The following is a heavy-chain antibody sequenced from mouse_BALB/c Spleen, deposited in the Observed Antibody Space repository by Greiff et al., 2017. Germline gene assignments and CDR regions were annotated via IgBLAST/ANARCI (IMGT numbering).Heavy chain of an antibody. CDR1: GYSITSGYY. CDR3: AKVGHAMDY. V-gene: IGHV3-6*02. J-gene: IGHJ4*01. Sequence: ESGPGLVKPSQSLSLTCSVTGYSITSGYYWNWIRQFPGNKLEWMGYISYDGSNNYNPSLKNRISITRDTSKNQFFLKLNSVTTEDTATYYCAKVGHAMDYWGQGTSVTVSS. D-gene: IGHD3-3*01. CDR2: ISYDGSN.